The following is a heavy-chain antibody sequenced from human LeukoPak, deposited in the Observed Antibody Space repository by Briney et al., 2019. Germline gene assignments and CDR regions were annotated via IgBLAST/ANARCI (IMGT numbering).Heavy chain of an antibody. CDR1: GGSISSYY. CDR3: ARNYYDSSGYYLFDY. J-gene: IGHJ4*02. Sequence: SETLSLTCTVSGGSISSYYWSWIRQPPGKGLEWIGYIYYSGSTNYNPSLKSRVTISVDTSKNQFSLKLSSVTAADTAVYYCARNYYDSSGYYLFDYWGQGTLVTVSS. CDR2: IYYSGST. V-gene: IGHV4-59*01. D-gene: IGHD3-22*01.